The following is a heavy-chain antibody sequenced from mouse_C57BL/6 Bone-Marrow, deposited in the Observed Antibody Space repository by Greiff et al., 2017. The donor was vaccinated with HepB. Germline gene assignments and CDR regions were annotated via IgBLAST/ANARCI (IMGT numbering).Heavy chain of an antibody. CDR3: TTWGDGYAMDY. Sequence: EVQLQESGAELVRPGASVKLSCTASGFNIKDDYMHWVKQRPEQGLEWIGWIDPENGDTEYASKFQGKATITADTSSNTAYLQLSSLTSEDTAVYYCTTWGDGYAMDYGGQGTSVTVSS. CDR1: GFNIKDDY. J-gene: IGHJ4*01. D-gene: IGHD1-1*01. CDR2: IDPENGDT. V-gene: IGHV14-4*01.